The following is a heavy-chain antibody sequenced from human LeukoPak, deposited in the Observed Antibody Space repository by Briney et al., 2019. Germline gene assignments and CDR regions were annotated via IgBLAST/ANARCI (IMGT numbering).Heavy chain of an antibody. CDR3: AREGSGTYYYGMDV. D-gene: IGHD3-10*01. V-gene: IGHV1-69*01. CDR2: IIPIFGTA. Sequence: IIPIFGTANYAQKFQGRVTITADESTSTAYMELSSLRSEDTAVYYCAREGSGTYYYGMDVWGQGTTVTVSS. J-gene: IGHJ6*02.